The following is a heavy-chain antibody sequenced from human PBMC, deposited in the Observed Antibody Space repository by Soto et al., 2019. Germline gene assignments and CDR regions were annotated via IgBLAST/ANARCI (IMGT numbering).Heavy chain of an antibody. D-gene: IGHD4-17*01. CDR2: IYYSGST. Sequence: SETLSLTCTVSGGSISSYYWSWIRQPPGKGLEWIGYIYYSGSTNYGPSLKSRVTISVDTSKNQFSLKLSSVTAADTAVYYCARVDRHSNYGDYFFDYWGQGTLVTVSS. CDR1: GGSISSYY. V-gene: IGHV4-59*01. J-gene: IGHJ4*02. CDR3: ARVDRHSNYGDYFFDY.